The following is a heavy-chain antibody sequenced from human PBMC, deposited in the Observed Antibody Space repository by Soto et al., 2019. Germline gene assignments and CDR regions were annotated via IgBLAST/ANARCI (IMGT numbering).Heavy chain of an antibody. CDR1: GGSISSSSYY. CDR2: IYYSGST. V-gene: IGHV4-39*01. CDR3: ARRAQLVPYYWYFDL. J-gene: IGHJ2*01. Sequence: QLQLQESGPGLVKPSETLSLTCTVSGGSISSSSYYWGWIRQPPGKGLEWIGSIYYSGSTYYNPSLKSRVTISVDTSKNQCSLKLSSVTAADTAVDYCARRAQLVPYYWYFDLWGRGTLVTVSS. D-gene: IGHD6-13*01.